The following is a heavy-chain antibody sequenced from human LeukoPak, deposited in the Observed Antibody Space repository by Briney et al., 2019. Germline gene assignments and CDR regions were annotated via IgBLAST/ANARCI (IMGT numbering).Heavy chain of an antibody. CDR1: GGSMCSLY. D-gene: IGHD6-6*01. J-gene: IGHJ4*02. Sequence: SETLSLTCTVSGGSMCSLYWSWIRESPGKGLEWMGYIYYSGSTNYNPSLKSRVTISVETSKNQFSLNLTSVTAADTAVYYCARTYSSSSSYSDFWGQGTLVTVSS. CDR3: ARTYSSSSSYSDF. V-gene: IGHV4-59*11. CDR2: IYYSGST.